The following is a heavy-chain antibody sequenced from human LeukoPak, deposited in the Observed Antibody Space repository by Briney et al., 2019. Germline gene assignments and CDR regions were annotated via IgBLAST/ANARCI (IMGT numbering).Heavy chain of an antibody. CDR1: GFTFSSYW. CDR3: ARDLRGYSYAPPYYYYYYMDV. Sequence: PGGSLRLSCAASGFTFSSYWMSWVRQAPGKGLEWVANIKQDGSENYYVDSVKGRFTISRDNAKNSLYLQMNSLRAEDTAVYYCARDLRGYSYAPPYYYYYYMDVWGKGTTVTVSS. J-gene: IGHJ6*03. V-gene: IGHV3-7*01. CDR2: IKQDGSEN. D-gene: IGHD5-18*01.